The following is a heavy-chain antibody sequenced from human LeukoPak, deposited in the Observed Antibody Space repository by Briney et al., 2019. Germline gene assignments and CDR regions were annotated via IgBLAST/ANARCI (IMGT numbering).Heavy chain of an antibody. CDR3: AYCSSTSCFISSYYYMDV. CDR1: GFTFSSYG. V-gene: IGHV3-30*02. Sequence: PGGSLRLSCAASGFTFSSYGMHWVRQAPGKGLEWVAFIRYDGSNKYYADSVKGRFTISRDNSENTLYLQMNSLRAEDTAVYYCAYCSSTSCFISSYYYMDVWGKGTTVTVSS. CDR2: IRYDGSNK. D-gene: IGHD2-2*01. J-gene: IGHJ6*03.